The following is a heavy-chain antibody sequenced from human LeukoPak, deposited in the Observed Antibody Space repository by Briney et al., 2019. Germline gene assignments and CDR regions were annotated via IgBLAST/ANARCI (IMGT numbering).Heavy chain of an antibody. Sequence: SETLSLTCAVYGGSFSGYYWSWIRQPPGKGLEWIGEISHSGSTNYNPSLKSRVTISVDTSKNQFSLKLSSVTAADTAVYYCASGYSSSWYYNYWGQGTLVTVSS. V-gene: IGHV4-34*01. CDR2: ISHSGST. J-gene: IGHJ4*02. CDR1: GGSFSGYY. CDR3: ASGYSSSWYYNY. D-gene: IGHD6-13*01.